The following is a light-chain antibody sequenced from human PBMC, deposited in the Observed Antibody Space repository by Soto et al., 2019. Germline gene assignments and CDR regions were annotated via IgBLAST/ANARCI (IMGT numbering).Light chain of an antibody. CDR2: DVS. CDR1: SSDVGTYNH. Sequence: QSALTQPASVSGSPGQSITVSCTGTSSDVGTYNHVSWYQQHPGKAPELMIYDVSNRPSGVSNRFSGSKSGNTASLTISGLQAEDEADYYCSSYTPSTTYVFGTGTKVTVL. CDR3: SSYTPSTTYV. V-gene: IGLV2-14*01. J-gene: IGLJ1*01.